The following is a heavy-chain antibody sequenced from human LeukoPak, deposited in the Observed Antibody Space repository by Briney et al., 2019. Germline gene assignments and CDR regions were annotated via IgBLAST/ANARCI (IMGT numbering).Heavy chain of an antibody. V-gene: IGHV3-23*01. CDR1: GFTFRNYA. D-gene: IGHD4-17*01. Sequence: GGSLRLSCAASGFTFRNYAVVWVRQAPGKGLEWVSAITGSGGSTYYADSVRGRFTIYRDNSKNTLYLQMNSLRGEDTAVYYCGKDPNGDYVGALDFRRWGQGTLVTVSS. CDR2: ITGSGGST. CDR3: GKDPNGDYVGALDFRR. J-gene: IGHJ1*01.